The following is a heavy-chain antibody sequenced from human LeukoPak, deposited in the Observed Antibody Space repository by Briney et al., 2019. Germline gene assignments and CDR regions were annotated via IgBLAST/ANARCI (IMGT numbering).Heavy chain of an antibody. D-gene: IGHD6-13*01. CDR1: GFTFSTFA. CDR3: AKRPGIPADSPFDY. J-gene: IGHJ4*02. V-gene: IGHV3-23*01. Sequence: GGSLRLSCAASGFTFSTFAMPWVRQAPGKGLEWVSTINDDGENIYYADSVKDRFTISRDNSKSTLFLQMTGLRAEDTAVYFCAKRPGIPADSPFDYWGQGTLVTVSS. CDR2: INDDGENI.